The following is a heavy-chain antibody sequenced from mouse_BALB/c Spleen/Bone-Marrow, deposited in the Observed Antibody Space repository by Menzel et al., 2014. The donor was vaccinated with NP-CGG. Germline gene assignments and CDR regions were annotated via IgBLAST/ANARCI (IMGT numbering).Heavy chain of an antibody. V-gene: IGHV5-6*01. CDR2: ISSGDSYT. D-gene: IGHD1-1*01. J-gene: IGHJ3*01. Sequence: DVHLVESGVDLVKPGGSLKLSCAASGISFSTYGMSWVRQTPDKRLEWVATISSGDSYTYYPDSVKGRFTISRDNAKNTQYLQMSSLKSEDTAMYYCAFITTVAYWGQGTLVTVSA. CDR3: AFITTVAY. CDR1: GISFSTYG.